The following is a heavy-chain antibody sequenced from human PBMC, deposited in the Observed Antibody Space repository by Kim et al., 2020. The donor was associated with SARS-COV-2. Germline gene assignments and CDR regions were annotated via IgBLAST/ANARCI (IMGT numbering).Heavy chain of an antibody. J-gene: IGHJ6*02. V-gene: IGHV3-74*01. Sequence: GGSLRLSCAASGFIIRGDWMHWVRKAPGKGLVWVSHISPDGRDTNYADSVKGRFAISRDDAKNTLYLQMNSLRADDTARYYCASGAQGGMDVWGQGTTVTVPS. CDR1: GFIIRGDW. CDR3: ASGAQGGMDV. CDR2: ISPDGRDT. D-gene: IGHD3-16*01.